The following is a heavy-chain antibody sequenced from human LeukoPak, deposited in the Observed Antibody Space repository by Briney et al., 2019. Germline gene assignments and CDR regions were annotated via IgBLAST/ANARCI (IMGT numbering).Heavy chain of an antibody. CDR1: GGTFSNYA. V-gene: IGHV1-69*01. CDR3: KGGYCSGGTCYIRGFDP. Sequence: SVKVSCKASGGTFSNYAISWMRQAPGQGPEWMGGIIPSFGTANYAQKFEGRVNITADESTNMAYMELRSLRSEDAAVYCAKGGYCSGGTCYIRGFDPWGQGTLVTVSS. CDR2: IIPSFGTA. D-gene: IGHD2-15*01. J-gene: IGHJ5*02.